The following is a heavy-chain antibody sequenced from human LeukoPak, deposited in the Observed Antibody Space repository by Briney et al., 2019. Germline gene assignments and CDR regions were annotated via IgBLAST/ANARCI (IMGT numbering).Heavy chain of an antibody. V-gene: IGHV4-59*01. CDR1: DGSISGYS. CDR2: IYYSGST. D-gene: IGHD6-19*01. Sequence: SETLSLTCTVSDGSISGYSWDWVRQPPGKGLEWIGYIYYSGSTNYNPSLKSRVTISVDTSKNQFSLKLSSVTAADTAVYYCARDAAVAGTPGAFDIWGQGTMVTVSS. CDR3: ARDAAVAGTPGAFDI. J-gene: IGHJ3*02.